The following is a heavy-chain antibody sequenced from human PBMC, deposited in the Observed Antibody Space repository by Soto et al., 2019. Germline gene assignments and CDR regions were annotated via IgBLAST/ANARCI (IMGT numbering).Heavy chain of an antibody. V-gene: IGHV4-39*01. CDR3: ATHYGDYGGWFDP. J-gene: IGHJ5*02. Sequence: SETLSLTCTVSGGSISSSSYYWGWIRQPPGKGLEWIGSIYYSGSTYYNPSLKSRVTISVDTSKNQFSLKLSSVTAADTAVYYCATHYGDYGGWFDPWGQGTLVTVSS. CDR2: IYYSGST. CDR1: GGSISSSSYY. D-gene: IGHD4-17*01.